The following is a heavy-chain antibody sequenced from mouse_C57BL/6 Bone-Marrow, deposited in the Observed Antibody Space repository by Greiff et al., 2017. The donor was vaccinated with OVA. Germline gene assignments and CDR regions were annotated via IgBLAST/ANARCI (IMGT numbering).Heavy chain of an antibody. CDR2: IDPSDSET. V-gene: IGHV1-52*01. D-gene: IGHD2-4*01. J-gene: IGHJ3*01. Sequence: QVQLQQSGAELVRPGSSVKLSCKASGYTFTSYWMHWVKQRPIQGLEWIGNIDPSDSETHYNQKFKDKATLTVDNSSSTAYMQLNSLTSEDSAVYNCARRGGDYDRFAYWGQGTLVTVSA. CDR1: GYTFTSYW. CDR3: ARRGGDYDRFAY.